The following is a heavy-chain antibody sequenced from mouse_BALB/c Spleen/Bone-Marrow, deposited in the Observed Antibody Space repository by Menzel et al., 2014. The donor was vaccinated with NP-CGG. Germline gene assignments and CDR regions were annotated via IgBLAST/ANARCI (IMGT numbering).Heavy chain of an antibody. CDR1: GYAFTNYL. D-gene: IGHD2-14*01. CDR2: INPGSDIT. Sequence: QVQLQQSGAELVGPGTSVKGSCKASGYAFTNYLIEWVKQRPGQGLEWIGVINPGSDITNYNEKFKGKATLTADKSSSTAYMQLSSVKSDDSAVYFCARRVYRYDVVPFDYWGQGSTLTVAS. V-gene: IGHV1-54*01. CDR3: ARRVYRYDVVPFDY. J-gene: IGHJ2*01.